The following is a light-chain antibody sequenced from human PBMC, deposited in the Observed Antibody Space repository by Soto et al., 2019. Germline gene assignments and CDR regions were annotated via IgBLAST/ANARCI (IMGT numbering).Light chain of an antibody. CDR2: AAS. Sequence: DIQMTQSPSSLPASVGDRVTIICRASQGIRNDLGWYQQKPGKAPKRLIYAASSLDGGVPSRFSGSGSGTEFTLISSILQPEDCATYYGLQHKTYPYTFGQGTKLEIK. V-gene: IGKV1-17*01. CDR3: LQHKTYPYT. J-gene: IGKJ2*01. CDR1: QGIRND.